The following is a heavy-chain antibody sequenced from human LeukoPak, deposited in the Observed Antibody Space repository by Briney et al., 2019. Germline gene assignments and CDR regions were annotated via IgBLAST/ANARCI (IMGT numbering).Heavy chain of an antibody. CDR1: GYTFTSYY. D-gene: IGHD2-2*01. J-gene: IGHJ5*01. CDR3: ARGMVPAASPEWWFDS. CDR2: INPSGGST. V-gene: IGHV1-46*01. Sequence: ASVKVSCKASGYTFTSYYMHWVRQAPGQGLEWMGIINPSGGSTSYAQKFQGRVTMTRDMSTSTVYMELSSLRPEDTAVYYCARGMVPAASPEWWFDSWGQGTLVTVSS.